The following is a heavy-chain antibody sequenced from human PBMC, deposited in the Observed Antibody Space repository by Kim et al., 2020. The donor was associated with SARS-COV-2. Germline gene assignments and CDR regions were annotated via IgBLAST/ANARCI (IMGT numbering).Heavy chain of an antibody. CDR3: ARRRGYNLIDY. D-gene: IGHD5-12*01. V-gene: IGHV5-51*01. Sequence: TRYSPSFQGQVTISADKSISTAYLQWSSLKASDTAMYYCARRRGYNLIDYWGQGTLVTVSS. J-gene: IGHJ4*02. CDR2: T.